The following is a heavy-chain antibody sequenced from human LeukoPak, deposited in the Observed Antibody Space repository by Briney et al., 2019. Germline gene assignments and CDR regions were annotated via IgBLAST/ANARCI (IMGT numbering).Heavy chain of an antibody. J-gene: IGHJ4*02. CDR2: ISYDGSNK. D-gene: IGHD3-10*01. CDR3: ARDTYGTDY. V-gene: IGHV3-30*04. Sequence: GGSLRLSCAASGFIFSNYAMHWVRQAPGKGLEWLIFISYDGSNKYYADSVKGRFTISRDNSKNTLYLQMNSLRAEDTAVYYCARDTYGTDYWGQGTLVTVSS. CDR1: GFIFSNYA.